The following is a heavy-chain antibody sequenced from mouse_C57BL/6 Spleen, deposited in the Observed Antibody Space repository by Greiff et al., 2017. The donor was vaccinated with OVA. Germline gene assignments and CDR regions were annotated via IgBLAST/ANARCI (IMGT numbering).Heavy chain of an antibody. Sequence: QVQLQQSGAELVKPGASVKISCKASGYAFSSYWMNWVKQRPGKGLEWIGQIYPGDGDTNYNGKFKGKATLTADKSSSTAYMQLSSLTSEDSAVYSGARKGEYGSEGFAYWGQGTLVTVSA. CDR1: GYAFSSYW. CDR3: ARKGEYGSEGFAY. J-gene: IGHJ3*01. V-gene: IGHV1-80*01. CDR2: IYPGDGDT. D-gene: IGHD1-1*01.